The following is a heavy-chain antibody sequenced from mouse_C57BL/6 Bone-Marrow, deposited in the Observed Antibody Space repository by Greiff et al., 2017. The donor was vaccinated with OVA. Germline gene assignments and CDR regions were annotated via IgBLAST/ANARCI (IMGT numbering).Heavy chain of an antibody. Sequence: EVKLMESGGGLVQPGGSLKLSCAASGFTFSDYYMYWVRQTPEKRLEWVAYISNGGGSTYYPDTVKGRFTISRDNAKNTLYLQMSRLKSEDTAMYYCARQKEGFDYWGQGTTLTVSS. CDR1: GFTFSDYY. J-gene: IGHJ2*01. V-gene: IGHV5-12*01. CDR2: ISNGGGST. CDR3: ARQKEGFDY.